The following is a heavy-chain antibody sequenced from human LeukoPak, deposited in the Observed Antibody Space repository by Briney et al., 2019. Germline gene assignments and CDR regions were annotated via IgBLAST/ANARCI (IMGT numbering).Heavy chain of an antibody. J-gene: IGHJ4*02. CDR3: ARMGDIVVGSRRLGTAVDY. CDR2: IYHSGST. CDR1: GDSISSSNYY. D-gene: IGHD2-2*01. Sequence: SETLSLTCTVSGDSISSSNYYWSWIRQPPGKGLEWIGYIYHSGSTYYNPSLKSRVTISVDRSKNQFSLKLSSVTAADTAVYYCARMGDIVVGSRRLGTAVDYWGQGTLVTVSS. V-gene: IGHV4-30-2*01.